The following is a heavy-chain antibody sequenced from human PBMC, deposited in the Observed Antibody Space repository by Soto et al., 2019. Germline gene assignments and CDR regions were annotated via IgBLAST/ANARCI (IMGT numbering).Heavy chain of an antibody. V-gene: IGHV4-34*01. J-gene: IGHJ6*02. Sequence: PSETLSLTCAVYGGSFSGYYWSWIRQPPGKGLEWIGEINHSGSPNYDPSLKSRVTISVDTSKNQFSLKLSSVTAADTAVYYCARGGLWNYDFWSGYSERYGMDVWGQGTTVTVSS. CDR1: GGSFSGYY. CDR2: INHSGSP. CDR3: ARGGLWNYDFWSGYSERYGMDV. D-gene: IGHD3-3*01.